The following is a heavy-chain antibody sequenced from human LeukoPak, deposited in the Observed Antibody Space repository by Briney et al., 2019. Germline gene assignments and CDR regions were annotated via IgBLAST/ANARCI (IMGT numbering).Heavy chain of an antibody. Sequence: PSETLSLTCTVSGGSISSYYWSWIRQPPGKGLEWIGYIYYSGSTNYNPSLKSRVTISVDTSKNHFSLKLSSVTAADTAVYYCARDYAGGYDSNYYMDVWAKGPRSPSP. V-gene: IGHV4-59*01. CDR3: ARDYAGGYDSNYYMDV. J-gene: IGHJ6*03. CDR2: IYYSGST. D-gene: IGHD5-12*01. CDR1: GGSISSYY.